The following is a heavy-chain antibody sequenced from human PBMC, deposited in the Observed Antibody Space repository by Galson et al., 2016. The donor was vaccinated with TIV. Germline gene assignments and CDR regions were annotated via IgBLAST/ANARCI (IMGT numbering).Heavy chain of an antibody. CDR2: IGWNSGST. CDR1: GFTFDDYA. D-gene: IGHD2-21*01. V-gene: IGHV3-9*01. CDR3: TKGTGISRYGGWGYHMDV. Sequence: SLRLSCAASGFTFDDYAMHWVRLIPGKGLEWVSGIGWNSGSTGYADSVKGRFTISRDNAKNSLYLQMNSLRVGDTAFYYCTKGTGISRYGGWGYHMDVWGKGTTVTVSS. J-gene: IGHJ6*03.